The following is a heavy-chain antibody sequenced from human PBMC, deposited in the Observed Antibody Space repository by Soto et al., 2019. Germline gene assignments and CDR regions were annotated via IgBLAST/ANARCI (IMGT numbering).Heavy chain of an antibody. J-gene: IGHJ4*02. D-gene: IGHD3-10*01. CDR3: SRTTMVRGVIIKSDY. CDR2: IRSKAYGGTT. CDR1: GFTFGDYA. V-gene: IGHV3-49*04. Sequence: PGGSLRLSCTASGFTFGDYAMSWVRQAPGKGLEWVGFIRSKAYGGTTEYAASVNGRFTISRDDSKTIAYLQMNSLKTEDTAMYXCSRTTMVRGVIIKSDYWGQGTLVTVSS.